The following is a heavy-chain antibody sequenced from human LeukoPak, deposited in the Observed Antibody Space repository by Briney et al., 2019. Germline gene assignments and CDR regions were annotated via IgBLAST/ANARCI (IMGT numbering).Heavy chain of an antibody. CDR1: Y. V-gene: IGHV4-39*01. D-gene: IGHD3-10*01. CDR3: ARPRGDAFDI. CDR2: INYSGST. Sequence: YWDWIRQPPGKGLEWLGSINYSGSTHYNPSLESRVTISVDTSKNQSSLKLTSVTATDTGVYYCARPRGDAFDIWGQGTMVTVSS. J-gene: IGHJ3*02.